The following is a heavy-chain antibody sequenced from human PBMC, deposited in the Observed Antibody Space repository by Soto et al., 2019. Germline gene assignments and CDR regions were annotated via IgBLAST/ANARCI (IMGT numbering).Heavy chain of an antibody. CDR3: AWGDSTDCSNGVCSFFYNHDMDV. CDR1: GYSFTDYH. Sequence: QVQLVQSGAEEKKPGASVKVSCKASGYSFTDYHIHWVRQAPGQGLEWLGRINPKSGGTSTAQKFQGWVTMTTDTSISTASMELTRLTSDDTAIYYCAWGDSTDCSNGVCSFFYNHDMDVWGQGTTVTVSS. J-gene: IGHJ6*02. V-gene: IGHV1-2*04. CDR2: INPKSGGT. D-gene: IGHD2-8*01.